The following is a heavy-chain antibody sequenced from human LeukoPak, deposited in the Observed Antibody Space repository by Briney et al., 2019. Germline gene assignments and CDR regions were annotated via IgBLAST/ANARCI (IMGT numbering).Heavy chain of an antibody. CDR3: ARDISPITMVRGVIIPSDV. CDR1: GYTFTSYG. D-gene: IGHD3-10*01. CDR2: ISAYNGNT. V-gene: IGHV1-18*01. Sequence: ASVKVSCKASGYTFTSYGISWVRQAPGQGLEWMGWISAYNGNTNYAQKLQGRVTMTTDTSTSTAYMELRSLRSDDTAVYYCARDISPITMVRGVIIPSDVWGKGTTVTVSS. J-gene: IGHJ6*04.